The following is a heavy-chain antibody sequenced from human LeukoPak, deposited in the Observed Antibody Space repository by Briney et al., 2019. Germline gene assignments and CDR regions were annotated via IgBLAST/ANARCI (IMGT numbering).Heavy chain of an antibody. D-gene: IGHD3-10*01. CDR3: ARAPYYYGSGSYSSYYYYYYMDV. CDR2: IIPIFGTA. CDR1: GGTFSSYA. V-gene: IGHV1-69*06. J-gene: IGHJ6*03. Sequence: ASVKVSCKASGGTFSSYAISWVRQAPGQGLEWMGGIIPIFGTANYAQKFQGRVTITADKSTSTAYMELSSLRSEDTAVYYCARAPYYYGSGSYSSYYYYYYMDVWGKGTTVTVSS.